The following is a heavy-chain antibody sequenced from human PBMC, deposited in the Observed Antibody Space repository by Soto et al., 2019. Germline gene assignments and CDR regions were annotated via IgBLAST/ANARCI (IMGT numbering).Heavy chain of an antibody. CDR2: ILNDASGH. J-gene: IGHJ4*02. CDR3: ARDDDYPDNGFDY. V-gene: IGHV3-33*01. Sequence: QVQLVESGGGVVQPGTSLRLSCAASGFTFSRHGMHWVRQTPGKGLEWLAVILNDASGHWYADSVKGRFTISRDNFENTLYLQMNGLRLEDTAMYYCARDDDYPDNGFDYWGQGNMVTVS. D-gene: IGHD4-17*01. CDR1: GFTFSRHG.